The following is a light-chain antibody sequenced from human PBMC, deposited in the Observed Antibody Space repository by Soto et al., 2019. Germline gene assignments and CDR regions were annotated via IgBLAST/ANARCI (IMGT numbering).Light chain of an antibody. CDR1: QSVSSN. J-gene: IGKJ1*01. CDR2: GAS. CDR3: RQYNSWPRT. Sequence: EIVLTQSPGTLSLSPVERATLSCRASQSVSSNLAGYQQKPGQAPRLLIYGASTRATGIPARFSGSGSGTEFTLTISSLQSEDFAVYYCRQYNSWPRTFGQGTKVDIK. V-gene: IGKV3-15*01.